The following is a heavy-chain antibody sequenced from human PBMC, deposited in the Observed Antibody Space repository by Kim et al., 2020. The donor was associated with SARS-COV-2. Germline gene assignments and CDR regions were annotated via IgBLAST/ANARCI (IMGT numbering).Heavy chain of an antibody. J-gene: IGHJ2*01. Sequence: SETLSLTCTVSGGSISSTDYYWTWIRQPPGKGLEWIGYIYYSGNTYYNPSLKSRVTISVDTSKNQFSLKLNSVTAADTAVYFCARGREDYGDYSPTNHWYFDLWGRGTLVTVSS. D-gene: IGHD4-17*01. CDR1: GGSISSTDYY. V-gene: IGHV4-30-4*01. CDR3: ARGREDYGDYSPTNHWYFDL. CDR2: IYYSGNT.